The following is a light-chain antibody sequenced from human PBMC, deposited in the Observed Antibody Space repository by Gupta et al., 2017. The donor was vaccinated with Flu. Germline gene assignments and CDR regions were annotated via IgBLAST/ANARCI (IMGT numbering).Light chain of an antibody. J-gene: IGKJ4*01. V-gene: IGKV4-1*01. CDR1: QNVLFSSNNKNY. CDR3: QQYYGSPLT. Sequence: DIVMTQSPDSLAVSLGARATINCKSSQNVLFSSNNKNYLAWYQQKPGQPPKLLISWASTRESGVPVRCSGSGSGTEFTLTITSLQAEDVAVYYCQQYYGSPLTFGGGTKVEIK. CDR2: WAS.